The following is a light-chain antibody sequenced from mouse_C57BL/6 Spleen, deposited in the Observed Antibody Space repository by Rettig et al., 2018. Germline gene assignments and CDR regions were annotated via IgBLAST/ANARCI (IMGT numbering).Light chain of an antibody. CDR2: GTS. V-gene: IGKV4-57*01. Sequence: QIVLTQSPALMSASPGEKVTITCSASSSVSNMHWFQQKPGTSPKLWIYGTSNLASGVPSRFIGSGSGTSYSLTISRMEAEDAATYYCQQRSSSPFTFGSGTKLEIK. J-gene: IGKJ4*01. CDR3: QQRSSSPFT. CDR1: SSVSN.